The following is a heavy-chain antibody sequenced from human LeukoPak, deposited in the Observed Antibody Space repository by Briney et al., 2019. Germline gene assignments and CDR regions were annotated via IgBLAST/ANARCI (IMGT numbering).Heavy chain of an antibody. D-gene: IGHD2-2*01. CDR1: RYTFSSYT. CDR2: ISPYNGNT. Sequence: ASLKVSCEASRYTFSSYTISWVRQAPGQGLEWMGWISPYNGNTGYAHKFKDRLTLTTDTSTHIAYLELRSLTSDDTAVYFCTRRFQEYQRILSACAYWGQGTLVAVSS. CDR3: TRRFQEYQRILSACAY. J-gene: IGHJ4*02. V-gene: IGHV1-18*01.